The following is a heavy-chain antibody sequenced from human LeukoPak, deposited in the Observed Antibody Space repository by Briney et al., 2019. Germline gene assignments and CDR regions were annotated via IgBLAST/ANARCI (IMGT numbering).Heavy chain of an antibody. CDR1: GFTFSSYA. CDR2: ISYDGSNK. D-gene: IGHD3-22*01. J-gene: IGHJ3*02. Sequence: GGSLRLSCAASGFTFSSYAMHWVRQAPGEGVEWVAVISYDGSNKYYADSVKGRFTPSRDNSKNTLYLQMNSLRAEDTAVYYCARDLAVVVVSAFDIWGQGTMVTVSS. CDR3: ARDLAVVVVSAFDI. V-gene: IGHV3-30-3*01.